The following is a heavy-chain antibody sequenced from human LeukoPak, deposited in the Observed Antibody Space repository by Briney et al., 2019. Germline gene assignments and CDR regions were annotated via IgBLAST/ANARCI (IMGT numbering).Heavy chain of an antibody. D-gene: IGHD3-22*01. J-gene: IGHJ4*02. CDR1: GDSITSSSYY. V-gene: IGHV4-39*01. CDR2: IYYTGST. CDR3: ARHPYYYDESGYVQLDDLDY. Sequence: PSETLSLTCTVSGDSITSSSYYWGWIRQPPGKGLEWIGSIYYTGSTYYNPSLNSRVTISVDTSKNQFSLKLTSVTAADTALYYCARHPYYYDESGYVQLDDLDYWGQGTLVTVSS.